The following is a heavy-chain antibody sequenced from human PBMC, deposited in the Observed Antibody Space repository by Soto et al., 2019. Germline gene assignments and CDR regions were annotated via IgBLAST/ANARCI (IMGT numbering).Heavy chain of an antibody. CDR1: GYSIASGYY. J-gene: IGHJ6*02. Sequence: SGTLCLTCAVSGYSIASGYYWAWIRQSPGKGLEWIGSIYHAGSVYYNPSLNSRVAVSLDTSKNHFSLKLTSVTAADTAGYYCARTFYYYGMDVWGQGTTVTVSS. V-gene: IGHV4-38-2*01. CDR3: ARTFYYYGMDV. CDR2: IYHAGSV.